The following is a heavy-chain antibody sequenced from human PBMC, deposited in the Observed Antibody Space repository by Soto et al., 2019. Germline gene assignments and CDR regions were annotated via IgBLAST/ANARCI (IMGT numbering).Heavy chain of an antibody. J-gene: IGHJ4*01. V-gene: IGHV3-30*18. CDR3: ANFHSCYDWSSEDYFDY. CDR1: GFTFSSYG. CDR2: ISYDGSNK. Sequence: QVQLVECGGGVVQPGRSLILSCAASGFTFSSYGMHWVRQAPGKGLEWVAVISYDGSNKYYADSVKGRFTISRDNSKNTLYLQMYSLRAEDTAVYYCANFHSCYDWSSEDYFDYWGHGSLVTVSS. D-gene: IGHD5-12*01.